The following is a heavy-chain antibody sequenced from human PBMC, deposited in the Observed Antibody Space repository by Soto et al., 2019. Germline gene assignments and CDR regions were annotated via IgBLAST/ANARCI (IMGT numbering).Heavy chain of an antibody. CDR2: IFSSGST. D-gene: IGHD5-12*01. CDR3: AREGSYSAYNFAHGIQLWSFDF. V-gene: IGHV4-4*07. J-gene: IGHJ4*02. Sequence: LSLTCTVSGGPINTFYWSWVRQPAGKGLEWIGRIFSSGSTSFNPSLESRVAMSVDTSKNHFSLNLSSVTAADMAVYYCAREGSYSAYNFAHGIQLWSFDFWGQGALVTVSS. CDR1: GGPINTFY.